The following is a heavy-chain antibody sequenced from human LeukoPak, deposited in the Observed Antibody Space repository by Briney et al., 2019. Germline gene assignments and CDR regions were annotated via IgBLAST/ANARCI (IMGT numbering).Heavy chain of an antibody. CDR3: ARGFNYDFWSGLMDV. CDR2: INHSGST. Sequence: SETLSLTCAVYGGSFSGYYWSWIRQPPGKGLEWIWEINHSGSTNYNPSLKSRVTISVDTSKNQFSLKLSSVTAADTAVYYCARGFNYDFWSGLMDVWGQGTTVTVSS. CDR1: GGSFSGYY. D-gene: IGHD3-3*01. V-gene: IGHV4-34*01. J-gene: IGHJ6*02.